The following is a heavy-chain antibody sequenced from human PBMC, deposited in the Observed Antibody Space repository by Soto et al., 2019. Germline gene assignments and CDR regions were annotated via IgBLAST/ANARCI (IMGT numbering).Heavy chain of an antibody. D-gene: IGHD2-2*01. J-gene: IGHJ3*02. V-gene: IGHV3-9*01. Sequence: GGSLRLSCAASGFTLDDFGMHWVRHHPGKGLEGVSGGNWSGGSTAYSESVNGRFTISRDSDKNSLFLEMNSLRAEDTALYYCLKANDQLLPECGPFDKWAHGPMVTI. CDR3: LKANDQLLPECGPFDK. CDR1: GFTLDDFG. CDR2: GNWSGGST.